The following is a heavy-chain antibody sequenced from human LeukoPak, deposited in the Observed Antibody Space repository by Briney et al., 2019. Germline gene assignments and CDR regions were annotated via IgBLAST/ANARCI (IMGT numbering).Heavy chain of an antibody. CDR3: AKHTNQGIVAAPNTWGV. CDR1: GFTFSSYA. CDR2: ISDSGGNT. V-gene: IGHV3-23*01. Sequence: GRSLRLSCAASGFTFSSYAMTWVRQAPGKGLEWVSAISDSGGNTYYADSVKGRFTISRDNSKNTLYLQLNSLRAEDTAVYYCAKHTNQGIVAAPNTWGVWGKGTTVTVSS. D-gene: IGHD6-13*01. J-gene: IGHJ6*04.